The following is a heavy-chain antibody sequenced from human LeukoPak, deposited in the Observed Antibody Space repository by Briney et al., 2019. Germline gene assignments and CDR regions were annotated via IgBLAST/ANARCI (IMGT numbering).Heavy chain of an antibody. CDR3: AKDLVVRGVIISFGLDY. V-gene: IGHV3-9*03. CDR1: GFTFDDYA. CDR2: ISWNSGSI. J-gene: IGHJ4*02. D-gene: IGHD3-10*01. Sequence: QSGRSLRLSCAASGFTFDDYAMHWVRQAPGKGLEWVSGISWNSGSIGYADPVKGRFTISRDNAKNSLYLQMNSLRAEDMALYYCAKDLVVRGVIISFGLDYWGQGTLVTVSS.